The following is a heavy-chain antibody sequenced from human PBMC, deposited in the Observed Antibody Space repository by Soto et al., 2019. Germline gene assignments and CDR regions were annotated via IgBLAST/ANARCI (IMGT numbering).Heavy chain of an antibody. J-gene: IGHJ6*02. Sequence: GGSLRLSCAASGFTFSSYSMNWVRQAPGKGLEWVSSINSGSFSINYADSVKGRFSISRDNAQNSLHLQMNNLRADDTAVYYCARNESSNLYGMDVWGQGTTVTVSS. CDR3: ARNESSNLYGMDV. CDR2: INSGSFSI. CDR1: GFTFSSYS. V-gene: IGHV3-21*01. D-gene: IGHD6-6*01.